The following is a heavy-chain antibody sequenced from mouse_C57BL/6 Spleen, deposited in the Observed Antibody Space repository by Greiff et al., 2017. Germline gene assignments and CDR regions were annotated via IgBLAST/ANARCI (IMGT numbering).Heavy chain of an antibody. CDR2: IYPGSGST. D-gene: IGHD1-1*01. Sequence: QVQLQQPGAELVKPGASVKMSCKASGYTFTSYWITWVKQRHGQGLEWLGDIYPGSGSTKYNETFQSKATLTVAPPSSTAYMPLSSLTSEDSAVYYCARDYGSSYWYFDVWGTGSTVTVSS. CDR3: ARDYGSSYWYFDV. CDR1: GYTFTSYW. V-gene: IGHV1-55*01. J-gene: IGHJ1*03.